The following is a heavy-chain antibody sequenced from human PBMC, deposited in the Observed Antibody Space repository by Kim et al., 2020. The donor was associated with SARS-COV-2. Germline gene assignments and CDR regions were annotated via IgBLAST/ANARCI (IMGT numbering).Heavy chain of an antibody. V-gene: IGHV4-38-2*02. CDR3: ARWIGPSDGSGSYLDY. Sequence: SETLSLTCTVSGYSISSGYYWGWIRQPPGKGLEWIGSIYHSGSTYYNPSLKSRVTISVDTSKNQFSLKLSSVTAADTAVYYCARWIGPSDGSGSYLDYWG. CDR1: GYSISSGYY. J-gene: IGHJ4*01. CDR2: IYHSGST. D-gene: IGHD3-10*01.